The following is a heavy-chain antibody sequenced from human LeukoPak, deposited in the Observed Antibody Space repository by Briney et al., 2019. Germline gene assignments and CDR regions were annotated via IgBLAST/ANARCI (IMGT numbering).Heavy chain of an antibody. Sequence: GGSLRLSCAASGFSVSSYGMHGVRQAPGKGLEWVAVISYDGSNKYYADSVKGRFTISRDNSKNTLYLQVNSLRAEDTAVYYCAKDIWNSSGWYGYYYYGMDVWGQGTTVTVSS. CDR2: ISYDGSNK. CDR3: AKDIWNSSGWYGYYYYGMDV. V-gene: IGHV3-30*18. D-gene: IGHD6-19*01. CDR1: GFSVSSYG. J-gene: IGHJ6*02.